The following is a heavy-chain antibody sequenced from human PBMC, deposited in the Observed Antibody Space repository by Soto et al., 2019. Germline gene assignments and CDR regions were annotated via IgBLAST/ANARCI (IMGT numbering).Heavy chain of an antibody. Sequence: GGSLRLSCAASGFTFSSYDMHWVRQATGKGLEWVSAIGTAGDTYYPGSVKGRFTISRENAKNSLYLQMNSLRAGDTAVYYCARGSYNNWFDPWGQGTLVTVSS. V-gene: IGHV3-13*01. CDR1: GFTFSSYD. CDR3: ARGSYNNWFDP. J-gene: IGHJ5*02. CDR2: IGTAGDT.